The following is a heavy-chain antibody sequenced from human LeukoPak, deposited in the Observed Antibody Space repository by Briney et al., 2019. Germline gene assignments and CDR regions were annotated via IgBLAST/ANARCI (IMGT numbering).Heavy chain of an antibody. V-gene: IGHV4-59*01. Sequence: LEWIGYIYYSGSTNYNPSLKSRVTISVDTSKNQFSLKLSSVTAADTAVYYCARTRLGAFDIWGQGTMVTVSS. CDR2: IYYSGST. J-gene: IGHJ3*02. D-gene: IGHD3-9*01. CDR3: ARTRLGAFDI.